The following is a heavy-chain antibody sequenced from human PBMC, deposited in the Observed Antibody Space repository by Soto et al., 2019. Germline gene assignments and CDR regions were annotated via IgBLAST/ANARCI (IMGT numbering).Heavy chain of an antibody. J-gene: IGHJ4*02. CDR3: AKSIRFLEWLSDY. Sequence: GGSLRLSCAASGFTCSSYAMSWVRQASGKGLEWVSAISGSGGSTYYADSVKGRFTISRDNSKNTLYLQMNSLRAEDTAVYYCAKSIRFLEWLSDYWGQGTLVTVSS. D-gene: IGHD3-3*01. CDR1: GFTCSSYA. V-gene: IGHV3-23*01. CDR2: ISGSGGST.